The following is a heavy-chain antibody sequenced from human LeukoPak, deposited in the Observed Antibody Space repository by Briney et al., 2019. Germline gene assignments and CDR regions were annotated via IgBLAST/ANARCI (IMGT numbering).Heavy chain of an antibody. V-gene: IGHV4-34*01. CDR3: ARVSFGELFYFDY. Sequence: SETLSLTCAVYDGSFSGYYWSWIRQPPGKGLEWIGEINPSGSTNHNPSLKSRVTISVDTSKRQFSLKLYSLTAADTAVYYCARVSFGELFYFDYWGQGTLVTVSS. D-gene: IGHD3-10*01. CDR2: INPSGST. J-gene: IGHJ4*02. CDR1: DGSFSGYY.